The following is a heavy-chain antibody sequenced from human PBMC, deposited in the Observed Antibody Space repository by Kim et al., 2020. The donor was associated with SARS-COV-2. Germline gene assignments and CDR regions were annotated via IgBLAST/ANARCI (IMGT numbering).Heavy chain of an antibody. D-gene: IGHD2-2*01. CDR3: AKERSTTSYYHYGMDV. J-gene: IGHJ6*02. V-gene: IGHV3-23*03. Sequence: GGSLRLSCVVSGFTFSSYAMSWVRQAPGKGLEWVSIIQSGGSGTYYADSVKGRFTISRDNSKNTLNLQMSSLRAEDTAVYYCAKERSTTSYYHYGMDVWGQGTTVTVSS. CDR2: IQSGGSGT. CDR1: GFTFSSYA.